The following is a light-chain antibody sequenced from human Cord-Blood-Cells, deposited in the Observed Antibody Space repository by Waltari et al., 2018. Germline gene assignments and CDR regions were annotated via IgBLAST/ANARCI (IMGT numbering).Light chain of an antibody. CDR1: SSDVGGYHY. CDR3: SSYAGSNNLV. Sequence: QSALTQPPSASESPGQSVTLSCTGTSSDVGGYHYVSWYQQHPGKAPKRMIYEVSKRPSGVPDRFSGSKSGNTASLTVSGLQAEDEADYYCSSYAGSNNLVFGGGTKLTVL. CDR2: EVS. V-gene: IGLV2-8*01. J-gene: IGLJ2*01.